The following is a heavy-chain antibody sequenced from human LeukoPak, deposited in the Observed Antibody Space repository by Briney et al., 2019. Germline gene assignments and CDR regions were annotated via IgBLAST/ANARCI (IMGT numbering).Heavy chain of an antibody. J-gene: IGHJ4*02. CDR3: ARAVPAGFGSSWYGGAVDY. CDR1: GGSFSGYY. CDR2: INHSGST. V-gene: IGHV4-34*01. D-gene: IGHD6-13*01. Sequence: SETLSLTCAVYGGSFSGYYWSWIRQPPGKGLEWIGEINHSGSTNYNLSLKSRVTISVDTSKNQFSLKLSSVTAADTAVYYCARAVPAGFGSSWYGGAVDYWGQGTLVTVSS.